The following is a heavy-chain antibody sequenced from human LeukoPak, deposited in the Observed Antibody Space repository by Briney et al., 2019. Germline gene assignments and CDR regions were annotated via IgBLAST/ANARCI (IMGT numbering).Heavy chain of an antibody. Sequence: ASVKVSCKVSGYTLTELSMHWVRQAPGKGLEWMGGFDSEDGETIYAQKFQGRVTMTEDTSTDTAYMELSSLRSEDTAVYYCATAASMVRGDQLDYWGQGTLVTVSS. CDR1: GYTLTELS. CDR3: ATAASMVRGDQLDY. CDR2: FDSEDGET. J-gene: IGHJ4*02. D-gene: IGHD3-10*01. V-gene: IGHV1-24*01.